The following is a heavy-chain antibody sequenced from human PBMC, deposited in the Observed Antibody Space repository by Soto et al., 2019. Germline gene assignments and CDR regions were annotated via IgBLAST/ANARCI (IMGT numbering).Heavy chain of an antibody. Sequence: ASVKISSTSSRYTLTVYYMHWLLQAQGQGLEWMGWINPNSGGTNYAQKFQGWVTMTRDTSISTAYMELSRLRSDDTAVYYCARAKIPYDSSGYKHFDYWGQGTLVTVSS. CDR3: ARAKIPYDSSGYKHFDY. V-gene: IGHV1-2*04. J-gene: IGHJ4*02. D-gene: IGHD3-22*01. CDR2: INPNSGGT. CDR1: RYTLTVYY.